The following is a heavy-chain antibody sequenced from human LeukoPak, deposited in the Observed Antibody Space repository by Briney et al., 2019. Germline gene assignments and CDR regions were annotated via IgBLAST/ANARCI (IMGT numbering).Heavy chain of an antibody. D-gene: IGHD3-22*01. CDR2: ISYDGSKK. Sequence: GGSLRLSCAASGFTFSDYAIHWVRQAPDKGLEWVAVISYDGSKKYYADSVKGRFTISRDNSKNTLYLQMNSLRVEDTAVYYCARVQNSYHYDSSGYVYYWDQGTLVTVSS. J-gene: IGHJ4*02. V-gene: IGHV3-30-3*01. CDR3: ARVQNSYHYDSSGYVYY. CDR1: GFTFSDYA.